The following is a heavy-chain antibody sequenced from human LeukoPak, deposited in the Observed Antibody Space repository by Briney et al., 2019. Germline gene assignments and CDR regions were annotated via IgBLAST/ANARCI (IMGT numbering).Heavy chain of an antibody. Sequence: GASVKVSCKASGDTFSSYTISWVRQAPGQGLEWMGRIIPIFGTANYAQKFQGRVTITADKSTSTAYMELSSLRSEDTAVYYCARVFSDYDVYWGQGTLVTVSS. J-gene: IGHJ4*02. CDR1: GDTFSSYT. CDR2: IIPIFGTA. D-gene: IGHD5-12*01. CDR3: ARVFSDYDVY. V-gene: IGHV1-69*08.